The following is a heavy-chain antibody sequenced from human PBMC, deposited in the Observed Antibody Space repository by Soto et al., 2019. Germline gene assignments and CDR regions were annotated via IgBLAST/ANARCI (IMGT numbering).Heavy chain of an antibody. CDR2: IYYSGST. D-gene: IGHD4-17*01. CDR1: GGSISSYY. V-gene: IGHV4-59*01. CDR3: ARVLDYGDYPNWFDP. J-gene: IGHJ5*02. Sequence: SETLSLTCTVSGGSISSYYLSWIRQPPGKGLEWIGYIYYSGSTNYNPSLKSRVTISVDTSKNQFSLKLSSVTAADTAVYYCARVLDYGDYPNWFDPWGQGTLVTVSS.